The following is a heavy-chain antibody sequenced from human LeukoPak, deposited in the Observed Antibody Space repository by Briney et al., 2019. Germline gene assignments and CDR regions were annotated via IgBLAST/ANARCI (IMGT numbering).Heavy chain of an antibody. D-gene: IGHD3-22*01. CDR3: ARDKAFLGYYDTSGYFQQWFDS. J-gene: IGHJ5*01. CDR1: GYTFSTYG. V-gene: IGHV1-18*04. CDR2: ISPYNGDT. Sequence: ASVKVSRKASGYTFSTYGITWVRQAPGQGLEWMGWISPYNGDTHYAQKFQDRVTMTTDTSTSTAYMDLRSLGFDDTAVYYCARDKAFLGYYDTSGYFQQWFDSWGQGTLVTVSS.